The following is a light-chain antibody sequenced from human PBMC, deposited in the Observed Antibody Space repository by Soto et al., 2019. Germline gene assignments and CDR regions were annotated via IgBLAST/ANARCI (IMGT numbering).Light chain of an antibody. CDR2: AAS. CDR3: QQAHSFPLT. J-gene: IGKJ4*01. V-gene: IGKV1D-12*01. CDR1: QGINNH. Sequence: DIQMTQSPSSVSASVGDRVTITCRASQGINNHLAWYQQKPGKAPKLVIYAASSLQTGVPSRFSGRGSGTDFTLTIYSLQPEDFATYYCQQAHSFPLTFGGGTKVETK.